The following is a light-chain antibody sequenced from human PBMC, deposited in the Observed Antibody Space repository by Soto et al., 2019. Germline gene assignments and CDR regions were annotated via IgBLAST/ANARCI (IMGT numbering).Light chain of an antibody. CDR2: GAS. J-gene: IGKJ4*01. CDR1: QTVSSY. Sequence: EFVLTQSPGTLSLSPGERVTLPCRASQTVSSYLLWYQQKPGQAPRLLIYGASSRATGIPDRFSGSGSGTDFTLTISRLEPEDFAVYYCQQYGSMLTFGGGTKVDIK. V-gene: IGKV3-20*01. CDR3: QQYGSMLT.